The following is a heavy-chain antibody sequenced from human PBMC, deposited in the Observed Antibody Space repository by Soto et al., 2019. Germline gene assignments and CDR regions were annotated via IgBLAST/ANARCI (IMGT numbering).Heavy chain of an antibody. CDR2: IYWNDDK. D-gene: IGHD1-26*01. CDR3: AREGAIVPRFFDP. V-gene: IGHV2-5*01. J-gene: IGHJ5*02. Sequence: GLDLEWLALIYWNDDKRYSPSLKSRLTITKDTSKNQVILTMTNLDPVDTATYYCAREGAIVPRFFDPWGQGTVVTVSS.